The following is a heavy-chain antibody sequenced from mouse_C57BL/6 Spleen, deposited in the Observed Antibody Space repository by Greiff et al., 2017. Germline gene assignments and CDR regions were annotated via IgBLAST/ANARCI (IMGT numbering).Heavy chain of an antibody. CDR2: IYPGDGDT. CDR1: GYAFSSYW. D-gene: IGHD1-1*01. Sequence: VQLQQSGAELVKPGASVKISCKASGYAFSSYWMNWVKQRPGKGLEWIGQIYPGDGDTNYKGKFKGKATLTADKSSSTAYMQRSSLTSEDSAVCFCARSYCSSFTWFADWGQGTLVTVSA. CDR3: ARSYCSSFTWFAD. V-gene: IGHV1-80*01. J-gene: IGHJ3*01.